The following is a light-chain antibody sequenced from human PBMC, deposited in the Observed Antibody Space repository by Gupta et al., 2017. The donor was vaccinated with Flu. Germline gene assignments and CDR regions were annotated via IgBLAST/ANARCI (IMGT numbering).Light chain of an antibody. V-gene: IGKV1-5*03. CDR2: KAS. Sequence: GRPAKILIYKASTLEGGVPSRFSGSGSGTHFTLTIRSLQPDDFATYYCPQDDYYWTFGQGTQVEI. CDR3: PQDDYYWT. J-gene: IGKJ1*01.